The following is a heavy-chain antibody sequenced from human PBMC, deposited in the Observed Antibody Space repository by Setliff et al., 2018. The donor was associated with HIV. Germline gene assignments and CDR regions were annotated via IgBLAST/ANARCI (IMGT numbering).Heavy chain of an antibody. CDR2: IYHSGST. J-gene: IGHJ3*02. CDR3: ARAPGEAYNFWSDYKVAGAFDI. CDR1: GGSISSRNW. Sequence: SETLSLTCTVSGGSISSRNWWSWVRQPPGKGLKWIGEIYHSGSTNYNPSLKSRVTISVDKSTNQVSLKLNSVTAADTAVYYCARAPGEAYNFWSDYKVAGAFDIWGQGTMVTVSS. D-gene: IGHD3-3*01. V-gene: IGHV4-4*02.